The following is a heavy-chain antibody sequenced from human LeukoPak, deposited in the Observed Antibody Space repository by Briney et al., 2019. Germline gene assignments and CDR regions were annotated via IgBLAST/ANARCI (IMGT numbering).Heavy chain of an antibody. Sequence: ASVTVSCKASGYTFTSCDINWVRQATGQGLEWMGWMNPNSGNTGYGQSFQGRITMTRDISIGTAYMELSNLTSEDTAIYYCTRGSSGRRDNWGQGTLVTVSP. D-gene: IGHD6-19*01. J-gene: IGHJ4*02. V-gene: IGHV1-8*01. CDR2: MNPNSGNT. CDR1: GYTFTSCD. CDR3: TRGSSGRRDN.